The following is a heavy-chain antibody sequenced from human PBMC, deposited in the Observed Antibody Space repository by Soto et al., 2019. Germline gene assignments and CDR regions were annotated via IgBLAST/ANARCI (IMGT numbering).Heavy chain of an antibody. CDR1: GNSISDYY. V-gene: IGHV4-59*01. Sequence: QVQLLASGPGLVKPSETLSLTCTVSGNSISDYYWSWIRQPPGKGLEWIGYIFHNGNTNYNPSLKRRVTMSVDTSKNQFSLRLSYVTAADTALYYCARDVGGTVTLEAAFDFGGQGTMVTVS. J-gene: IGHJ3*01. D-gene: IGHD4-17*01. CDR2: IFHNGNT. CDR3: ARDVGGTVTLEAAFDF.